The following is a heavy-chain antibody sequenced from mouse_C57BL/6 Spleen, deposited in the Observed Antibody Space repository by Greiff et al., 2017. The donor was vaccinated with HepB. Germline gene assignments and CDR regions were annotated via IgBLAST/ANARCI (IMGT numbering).Heavy chain of an antibody. Sequence: EVKVVESGGGLVQPGGSLSLSCAASGFTFTDYYMSWVRQPPGKALEWLGFIRNKANGYTTEYSASVKGRFTISRDNSQSILYLQMNALRAEDSATYYCARYYYGNAPYFDYWGQGTTLTVSS. J-gene: IGHJ2*01. CDR2: IRNKANGYTT. V-gene: IGHV7-3*01. D-gene: IGHD2-1*01. CDR3: ARYYYGNAPYFDY. CDR1: GFTFTDYY.